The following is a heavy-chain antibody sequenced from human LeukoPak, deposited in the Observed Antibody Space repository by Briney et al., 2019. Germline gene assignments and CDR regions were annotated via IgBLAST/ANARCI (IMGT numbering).Heavy chain of an antibody. J-gene: IGHJ4*02. Sequence: GGSLRLSCATSGFTFSTYGMHWVRQAPGKGLEWVAVISFDGSNKHYAGSVKGRFTISRDNSKNTLYLQTNSLRTEDTAVYYCAKPRAGFCSNSNCYDFDCWGQGTLVTVSS. D-gene: IGHD2-2*01. CDR1: GFTFSTYG. V-gene: IGHV3-30*18. CDR3: AKPRAGFCSNSNCYDFDC. CDR2: ISFDGSNK.